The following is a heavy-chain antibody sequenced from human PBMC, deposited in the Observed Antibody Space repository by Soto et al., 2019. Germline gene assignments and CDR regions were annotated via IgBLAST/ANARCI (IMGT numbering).Heavy chain of an antibody. CDR1: VFTFSSYA. D-gene: IGHD1-26*01. Sequence: GGSLRLSCAASVFTFSSYAMSWVRQAPGKGLEWVSAISGSGGSTYYADSVKGRFTISRDNSKNTLYLQMNSLRAEDTAVYYCAKVKVGATIRDAFDIWGQGTMVTVSS. CDR3: AKVKVGATIRDAFDI. CDR2: ISGSGGST. J-gene: IGHJ3*02. V-gene: IGHV3-23*01.